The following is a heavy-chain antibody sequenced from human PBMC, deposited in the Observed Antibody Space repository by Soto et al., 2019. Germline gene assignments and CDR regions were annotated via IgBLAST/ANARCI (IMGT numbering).Heavy chain of an antibody. V-gene: IGHV4-39*01. J-gene: IGHJ5*02. CDR1: GDSISNSRFY. D-gene: IGHD3-22*01. CDR2: IYHTGNA. Sequence: SETLSLTCSASGDSISNSRFYWAWIRQPPGEGLEWIGSIYHTGNAYYNPSLKSRVTIFVDTSKNQFSLKLTSVTAADTALYYCARDYFDSSDYTTNWFDPWGQGTLVTVS. CDR3: ARDYFDSSDYTTNWFDP.